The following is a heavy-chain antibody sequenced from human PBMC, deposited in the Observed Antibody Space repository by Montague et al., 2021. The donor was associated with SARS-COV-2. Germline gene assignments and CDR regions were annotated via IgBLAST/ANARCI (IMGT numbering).Heavy chain of an antibody. CDR2: IYYTGSR. Sequence: SETLSLTCTVSGASIRSSDHYWGWIRQPPGKGLEWIGSIYYTGSRYYTPSLTSRLTISVDTSRYQFSLELTSATAADTAIYYCAGAGGFDTSGLVGGLRKYYFDYWGQGILVTVSS. D-gene: IGHD3-22*01. CDR1: GASIRSSDHY. J-gene: IGHJ4*02. CDR3: AGAGGFDTSGLVGGLRKYYFDY. V-gene: IGHV4-39*07.